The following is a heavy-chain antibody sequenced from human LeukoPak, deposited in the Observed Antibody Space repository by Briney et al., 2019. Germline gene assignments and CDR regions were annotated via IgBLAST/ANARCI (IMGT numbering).Heavy chain of an antibody. CDR2: IIPIFGTA. CDR3: ARDPHVAAAGTH. Sequence: SVKVSCKASGGTFSSYAISWVRQAPGQGLEWMGRIIPIFGTANYAQKFQGRVTITTDESTSTAYMELSSLRSEDTAVYYCARDPHVAAAGTHWGQRTLVTVSS. D-gene: IGHD6-13*01. J-gene: IGHJ4*02. CDR1: GGTFSSYA. V-gene: IGHV1-69*05.